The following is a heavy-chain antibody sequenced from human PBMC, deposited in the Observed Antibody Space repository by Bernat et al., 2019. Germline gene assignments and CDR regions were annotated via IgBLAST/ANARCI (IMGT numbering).Heavy chain of an antibody. CDR3: VGPIVYSYGRFYPDY. Sequence: EVQLVESGGGLVQPGGSLRLSCAASGFTFSSYWMSWVRQAPGKGLEWVANVKQGGSEKYYVDSVKGRFTISRDNAKNSLFLQMNSLRAEDTAVYYCVGPIVYSYGRFYPDYWGQGTLVTVSS. V-gene: IGHV3-7*01. J-gene: IGHJ4*02. D-gene: IGHD5-18*01. CDR2: VKQGGSEK. CDR1: GFTFSSYW.